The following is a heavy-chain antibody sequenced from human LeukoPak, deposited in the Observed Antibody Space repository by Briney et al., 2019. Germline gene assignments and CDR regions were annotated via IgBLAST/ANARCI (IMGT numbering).Heavy chain of an antibody. D-gene: IGHD4-23*01. CDR2: IYHSGSGST. V-gene: IGHV4-30-2*01. Sequence: PSETLSLTCTVSGGSISSGGHSWSWIRQPPGKGLEWIGYIYHSGSGSTYYNPSLKSRVTISIDKSKNQFSLKLNSVTAADTAVYYCARDRRYGGPSDYWGQGTLVTVSS. CDR3: ARDRRYGGPSDY. J-gene: IGHJ4*02. CDR1: GGSISSGGHS.